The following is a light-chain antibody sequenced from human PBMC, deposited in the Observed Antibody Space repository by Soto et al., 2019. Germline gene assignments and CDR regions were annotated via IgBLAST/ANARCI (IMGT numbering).Light chain of an antibody. CDR3: QHQA. CDR1: QSISSW. J-gene: IGKJ1*01. CDR2: DGS. Sequence: DIHRTQSPSTLSASVGDRVTITCRASQSISSWVAWYQQKPGEAPKLLIYDGSSLERGVPSRFSGSGFGTEFTLTISSLQPDDFATYYCQHQAFGQGTKVDIK. V-gene: IGKV1-5*01.